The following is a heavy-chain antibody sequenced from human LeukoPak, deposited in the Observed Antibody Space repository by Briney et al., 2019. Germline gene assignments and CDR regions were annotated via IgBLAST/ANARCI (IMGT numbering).Heavy chain of an antibody. CDR3: ARESEYCSSTSCYEGNWFDP. J-gene: IGHJ5*02. Sequence: GGSLRLSCAASGFTFSSYWMSWVRQAPGKGLEWVANIKQDGSEKYYVDSVKGRFTISGDNAKNSLYLQMNSLRAEDTAVYYCARESEYCSSTSCYEGNWFDPWGQGTLVTVSS. V-gene: IGHV3-7*03. CDR1: GFTFSSYW. CDR2: IKQDGSEK. D-gene: IGHD2-2*01.